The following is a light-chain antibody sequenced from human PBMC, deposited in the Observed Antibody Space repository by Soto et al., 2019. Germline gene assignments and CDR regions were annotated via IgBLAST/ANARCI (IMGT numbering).Light chain of an antibody. CDR1: QSISIY. V-gene: IGKV1-39*01. CDR3: QQTYTTPEIT. Sequence: RMPKSPASLSAYVGDRVTITCRASQSISIYLNWYQLKPGKAPNLLMYGASYLKSGVPTRFSGSGSGTDFTLTISSLQPEDFAIYYCQQTYTTPEITFGQGTRLEIK. J-gene: IGKJ5*01. CDR2: GAS.